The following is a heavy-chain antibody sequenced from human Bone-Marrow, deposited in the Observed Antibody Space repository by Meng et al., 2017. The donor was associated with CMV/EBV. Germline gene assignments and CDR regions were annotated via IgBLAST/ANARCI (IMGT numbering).Heavy chain of an antibody. CDR2: ISYDGSNK. Sequence: GGSLRLSCAASGFTFSSYAMHWVRQAPGKGLEWVAVISYDGSNKYYADSVKGRFTISRDNAKNSLYLQMNSLRAEDTAVYYCASEAGYSYGGNWGQGTLVTVSS. D-gene: IGHD5-18*01. CDR3: ASEAGYSYGGN. J-gene: IGHJ4*02. CDR1: GFTFSSYA. V-gene: IGHV3-30*04.